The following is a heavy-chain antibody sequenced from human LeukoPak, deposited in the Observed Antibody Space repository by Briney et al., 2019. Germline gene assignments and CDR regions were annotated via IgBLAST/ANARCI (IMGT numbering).Heavy chain of an antibody. CDR2: IIPIFGTA. CDR3: ASGTYYYGSGSYEDY. Sequence: GASVKVSCKASGGTFTSYAISWVRQAPGQGLEWMGGIIPIFGTANKAQTFQGRVTITADESTSTANMELSSLRSEDTAVYYCASGTYYYGSGSYEDYWGQGTLVTVSS. J-gene: IGHJ4*02. CDR1: GGTFTSYA. V-gene: IGHV1-69*13. D-gene: IGHD3-10*01.